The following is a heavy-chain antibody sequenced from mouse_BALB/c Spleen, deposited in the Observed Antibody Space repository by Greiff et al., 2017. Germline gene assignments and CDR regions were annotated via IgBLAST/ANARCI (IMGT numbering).Heavy chain of an antibody. D-gene: IGHD2-1*01. Sequence: VQLQQPGAELVKPGAPVKLSCKASGYTFTSYWMNWVKQRPGRGLEWIGRIDPSDSETHYNQKFKDKATLTVDKSSSTAYIQLSSLTSEDSAVYFCARSTYGNYYFDYWGQGTTLTVSS. CDR3: ARSTYGNYYFDY. CDR1: GYTFTSYW. J-gene: IGHJ2*01. CDR2: IDPSDSET. V-gene: IGHV1-69*02.